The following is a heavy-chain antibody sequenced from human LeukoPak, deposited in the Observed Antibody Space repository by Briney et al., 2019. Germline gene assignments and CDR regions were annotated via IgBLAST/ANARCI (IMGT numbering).Heavy chain of an antibody. CDR3: ARQNEEQLIFDY. D-gene: IGHD6-13*01. CDR2: IYYSGST. V-gene: IGHV4-39*01. Sequence: PSEXLSLTCTVSGGSISSSSYYWGWIRQPPGKGREWIGSIYYSGSTYYNPSLKSRVTISVDTSKNQFSLKLSSVTAADTAVYYCARQNEEQLIFDYWGQGTLVTVSS. CDR1: GGSISSSSYY. J-gene: IGHJ4*02.